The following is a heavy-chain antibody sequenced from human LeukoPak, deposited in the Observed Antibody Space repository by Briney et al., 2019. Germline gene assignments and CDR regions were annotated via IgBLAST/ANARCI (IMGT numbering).Heavy chain of an antibody. D-gene: IGHD3-9*01. J-gene: IGHJ4*02. CDR2: IRYDESNK. CDR3: AKDGPETYYDILTGHPYFDY. V-gene: IGHV3-30*02. Sequence: PGGSLRLSCAASGFTFSSYGMHWVRQAPGKGLEWVAFIRYDESNKYYADSVKGRFTISRDNSKNTLYLQMNSLRAEDTAVYYCAKDGPETYYDILTGHPYFDYWGQGTLVTVSS. CDR1: GFTFSSYG.